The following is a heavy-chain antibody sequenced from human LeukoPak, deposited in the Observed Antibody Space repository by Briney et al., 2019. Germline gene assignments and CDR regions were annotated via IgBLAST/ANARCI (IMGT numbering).Heavy chain of an antibody. CDR2: IYYTGST. CDR3: AALLGYCSSTGCYSTFDY. Sequence: SETLSLTCTVSGGSISSGDYYWSWIRQPPGKGLEWFGYIYYTGSTYYIPSLKSRITISLDTSKNQFSLKLSSVTAADTAVYYCAALLGYCSSTGCYSTFDYWGQGTLVTASS. J-gene: IGHJ4*02. V-gene: IGHV4-30-4*08. CDR1: GGSISSGDYY. D-gene: IGHD2-2*01.